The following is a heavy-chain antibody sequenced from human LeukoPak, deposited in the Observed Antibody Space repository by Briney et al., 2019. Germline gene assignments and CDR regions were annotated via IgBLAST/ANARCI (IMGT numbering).Heavy chain of an antibody. D-gene: IGHD6-19*01. CDR2: MNPNSGNT. V-gene: IGHV1-8*01. CDR1: GYTFTSYD. Sequence: ASVKVSCKASGYTFTSYDINWVRQATGQGLEWVGWMNPNSGNTGYAQKFQGRVTMTRNTSISTAYMELSSLRSEDTAVYYCARRRGWPNYFYYLGQGTLVTVSS. CDR3: ARRRGWPNYFYY. J-gene: IGHJ4*02.